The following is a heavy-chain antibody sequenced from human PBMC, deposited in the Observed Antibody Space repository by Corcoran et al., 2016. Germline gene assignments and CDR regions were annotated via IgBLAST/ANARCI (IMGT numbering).Heavy chain of an antibody. CDR2: INAGNGNT. CDR1: GYTFTSYA. D-gene: IGHD3-22*01. Sequence: QVQLVQSGAEVKKPGASVKVSCKASGYTFTSYAMHWVRQAPGQRLEWMGWINAGNGNTKYSQKFQGRVTITRDTSASTAYMELSSLRSEDTAVYYCARDPGSGYYYFDYWGQGTLVTVSS. V-gene: IGHV1-3*01. CDR3: ARDPGSGYYYFDY. J-gene: IGHJ4*02.